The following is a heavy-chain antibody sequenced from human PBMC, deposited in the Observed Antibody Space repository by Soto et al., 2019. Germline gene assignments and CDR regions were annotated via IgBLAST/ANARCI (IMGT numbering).Heavy chain of an antibody. CDR3: AKDRRAGGNYGFYSDF. V-gene: IGHV3-23*01. J-gene: IGHJ4*02. D-gene: IGHD1-7*01. CDR1: GFTFSSYG. Sequence: EVQLLESGGGLVQPGGSLRLSCAASGFTFSSYGMTWVRQAPGKGLEWVSFSSATGAGTYYAYSVKGRCTISRDNSKNTLYLQMPSLRADDRAVYYCAKDRRAGGNYGFYSDFWGQGDLVIVSS. CDR2: SSATGAGT.